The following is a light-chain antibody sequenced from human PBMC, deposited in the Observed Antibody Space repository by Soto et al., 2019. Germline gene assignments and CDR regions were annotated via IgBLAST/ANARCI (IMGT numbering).Light chain of an antibody. CDR1: SSDFGSYNL. V-gene: IGLV2-23*02. CDR3: CSYAGSSTPLI. CDR2: EVS. J-gene: IGLJ1*01. Sequence: QSALTQPASVSGSPGQSITISCTGTSSDFGSYNLVSWYQQHPGKAPKLMIYEVSKRPSGVSNRFSGSKSGNTASLTISGLQAEDEADYYYCSYAGSSTPLIFGTGTKVTVL.